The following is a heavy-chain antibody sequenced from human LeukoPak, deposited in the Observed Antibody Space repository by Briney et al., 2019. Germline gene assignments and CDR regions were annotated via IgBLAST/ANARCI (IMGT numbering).Heavy chain of an antibody. Sequence: GASVTVSCKASGYTFTVYYMHWVRQAPGQGLEWMGWINPNSGGTNYAQKFQGRVTMTRDTSISTAYMELSRLRSDDTAVYYCARDRSGSYGGDYWGQGTLVTVSS. J-gene: IGHJ4*02. D-gene: IGHD1-26*01. CDR1: GYTFTVYY. CDR2: INPNSGGT. V-gene: IGHV1-2*02. CDR3: ARDRSGSYGGDY.